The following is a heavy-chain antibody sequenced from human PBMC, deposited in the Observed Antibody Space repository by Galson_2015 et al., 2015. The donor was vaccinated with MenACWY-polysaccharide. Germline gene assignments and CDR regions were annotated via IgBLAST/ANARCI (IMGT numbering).Heavy chain of an antibody. CDR1: AFTFSSYW. Sequence: SLRISCAGSAFTFSSYWMHWVRQVPGKGLVWVSRISTDGSFTGNADSVKGRFTISRDNAKNTLYLQMNSLRVEDTAVYFCAHFGPDWELSQWGQGTLVTVSS. CDR2: ISTDGSFT. V-gene: IGHV3-74*01. J-gene: IGHJ4*02. D-gene: IGHD1-7*01. CDR3: AHFGPDWELSQ.